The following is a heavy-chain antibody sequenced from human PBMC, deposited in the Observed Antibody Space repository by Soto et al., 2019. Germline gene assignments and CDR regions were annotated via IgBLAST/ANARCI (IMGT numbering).Heavy chain of an antibody. D-gene: IGHD1-26*01. J-gene: IGHJ3*02. CDR2: IDPNGGGS. CDR3: ARGPSSGAFDI. V-gene: IGHV1-46*01. Sequence: QVQLVQSGAEVREPGASVKISCGASGYIFTNYYLHWLRQAPGQGLEWMGDIDPNGGGSNRAQRFQGRITVTRDSSTSTVYMEVSRLTSEDTAVDYCARGPSSGAFDIWGQGTMVTISS. CDR1: GYIFTNYY.